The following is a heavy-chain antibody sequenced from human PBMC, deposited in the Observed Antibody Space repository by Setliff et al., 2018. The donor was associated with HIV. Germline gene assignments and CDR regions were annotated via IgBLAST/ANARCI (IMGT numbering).Heavy chain of an antibody. D-gene: IGHD1-26*01. CDR1: GDSISGYY. CDR3: ARGLKGGGYYFDY. J-gene: IGHJ4*01. V-gene: IGHV4-59*01. CDR2: VYYSGST. Sequence: SETLSLTCTVSGDSISGYYWSWVRQPPGKGLEWIGYVYYSGSTNYNPSLKSRVTLSFDTSKNNFSLNLNSVTATGTAVYYCARGLKGGGYYFDYWGQGMLVTVSS.